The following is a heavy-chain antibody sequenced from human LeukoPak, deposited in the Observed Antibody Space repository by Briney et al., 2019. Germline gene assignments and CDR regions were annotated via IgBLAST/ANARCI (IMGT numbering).Heavy chain of an antibody. V-gene: IGHV1-8*01. D-gene: IGHD4-17*01. J-gene: IGHJ5*02. CDR1: GYTFTSYD. CDR3: ARNPTVTTRRPRTSWFDP. CDR2: MNPNSGNT. Sequence: ASVKVSCKASGYTFTSYDINWVRQATGQGLEWMRWMNPNSGNTGYAQKFQGRVTMTRNTSISTAYMELSSLRSEDTAVYYCARNPTVTTRRPRTSWFDPWGQGTLVTVSS.